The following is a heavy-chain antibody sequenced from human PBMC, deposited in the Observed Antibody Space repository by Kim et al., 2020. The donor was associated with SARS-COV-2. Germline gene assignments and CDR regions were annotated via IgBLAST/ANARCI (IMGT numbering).Heavy chain of an antibody. CDR1: DSSMRDYY. V-gene: IGHV4-59*03. Sequence: SETLSLTCTVSDSSMRDYYWSWIRQSPEKGLEWIGYVQYTGITKYNPFLESRVTXXMEMAKKELXXTLRSVTAADTAGYFXAKPXXXSPXSPQLVWSPXTXVTVSS. CDR2: VQYTGIT. CDR3: AKPXXXSPXSPQLV. D-gene: IGHD1-1*01. J-gene: IGHJ4*02.